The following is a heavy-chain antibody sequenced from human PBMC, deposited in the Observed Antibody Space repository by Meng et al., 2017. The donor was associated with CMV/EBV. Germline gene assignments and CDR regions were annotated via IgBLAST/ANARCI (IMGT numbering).Heavy chain of an antibody. CDR3: AKEGEIGAVAGHFDY. V-gene: IGHV3-23*03. D-gene: IGHD6-19*01. CDR2: IFSAGCIT. J-gene: IGHJ4*02. CDR1: RFTLTRYP. Sequence: SRFTLTRYPLGWVPRAPAKALEWVAVIFSAGCITYYADSVKGRFTISRDNSKNTLYLQMNSLRAEDTAVYYCAKEGEIGAVAGHFDYWGQGTLVTVSS.